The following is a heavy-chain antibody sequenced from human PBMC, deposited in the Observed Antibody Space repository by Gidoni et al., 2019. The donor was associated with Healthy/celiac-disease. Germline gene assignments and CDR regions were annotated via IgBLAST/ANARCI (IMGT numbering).Heavy chain of an antibody. CDR3: ARRGREYCSGGSCYYYYYGMDV. Sequence: QLQLQESGPGLVKPSETMSLTCTVSGGSISSSSYYWGWIRQPPGKGLEWIGSRYYRGSTYYNPSRKSRGTISGDTSKNQFSLKLSSVTAADTAVYYFARRGREYCSGGSCYYYYYGMDVWGQGTTVTVSS. V-gene: IGHV4-39*01. D-gene: IGHD2-15*01. CDR2: RYYRGST. J-gene: IGHJ6*02. CDR1: GGSISSSSYY.